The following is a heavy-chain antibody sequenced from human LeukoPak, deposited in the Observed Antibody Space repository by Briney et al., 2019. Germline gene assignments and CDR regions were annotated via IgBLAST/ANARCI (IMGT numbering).Heavy chain of an antibody. CDR1: GGSISSSSYY. CDR2: IYYSGST. J-gene: IGHJ6*03. Sequence: PSETLSLTCTVSGGSISSSSYYWGWIRQPPGKGLEWIGSIYYSGSTYYNPSLKSRVTISVDTSKKQFSLKLSSVTAADTAVYYCARFSCSSTSCESYYYYYMDVWGKGTTVTVSS. CDR3: ARFSCSSTSCESYYYYYMDV. D-gene: IGHD2-2*01. V-gene: IGHV4-39*01.